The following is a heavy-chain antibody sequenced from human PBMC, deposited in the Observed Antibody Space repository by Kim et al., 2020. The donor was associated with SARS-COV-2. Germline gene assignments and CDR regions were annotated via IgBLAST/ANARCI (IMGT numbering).Heavy chain of an antibody. CDR3: ARAEVGSGYPH. Sequence: SETLSLTCAVYGGSFSGYYWSWIRQPPGKGLEWIGEINHSGSTNYNPSLKSRVTISVDTSKNQFSLKLSSVTAADTAVYYCARAEVGSGYPHWGQGTLVTVSS. CDR1: GGSFSGYY. J-gene: IGHJ4*02. D-gene: IGHD3-22*01. CDR2: INHSGST. V-gene: IGHV4-34*01.